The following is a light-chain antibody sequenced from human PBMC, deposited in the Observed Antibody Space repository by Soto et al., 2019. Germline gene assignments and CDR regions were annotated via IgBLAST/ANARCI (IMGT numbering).Light chain of an antibody. J-gene: IGLJ1*01. CDR2: GVS. Sequence: QSALTQPASVSGSPGQSITISCTGTSSDVGGYNYVSWYQQHPGKAPKLMIYGVSYRPSGVSNRFSGSKSGNTASLTISGLQAEDEADYYCCSYTTSDTRVFGTGTKLTVL. V-gene: IGLV2-14*01. CDR1: SSDVGGYNY. CDR3: CSYTTSDTRV.